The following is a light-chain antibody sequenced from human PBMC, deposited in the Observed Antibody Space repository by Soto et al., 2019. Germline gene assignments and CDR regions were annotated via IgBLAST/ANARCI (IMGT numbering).Light chain of an antibody. CDR1: QAIRND. Sequence: AIEMTQSPSSLSASVGDRVTITCRASQAIRNDLGWYQQKPGKAPKLLIYSASSLHSGVPSRFSGSGSGTDFTLTISSLQAEDFAVYFCLQDYIHPLTFGQGTKVEIK. V-gene: IGKV1-6*01. J-gene: IGKJ1*01. CDR3: LQDYIHPLT. CDR2: SAS.